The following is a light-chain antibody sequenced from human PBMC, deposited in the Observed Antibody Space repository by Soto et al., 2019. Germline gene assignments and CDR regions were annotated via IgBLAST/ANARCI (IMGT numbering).Light chain of an antibody. CDR2: RND. CDR1: SSSIGSNS. CDR3: AAWDDSLSGPVL. J-gene: IGLJ2*01. V-gene: IGLV1-47*01. Sequence: QSALTQPPSASGTPGQRVTISCSGSSSSIGSNSVYWYQQLPGTAPKLLIYRNDQRPSGVPDRFSGSKSGTSASLAISGLRSEDEADYYCAAWDDSLSGPVLFGGGTKLTVL.